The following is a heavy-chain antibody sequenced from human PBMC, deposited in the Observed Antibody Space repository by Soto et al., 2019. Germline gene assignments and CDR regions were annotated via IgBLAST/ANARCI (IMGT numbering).Heavy chain of an antibody. CDR2: ISWNSGSI. D-gene: IGHD3-10*01. Sequence: EVQLVESGGGLVQPGRSLRLSCAASGFTFDDYAMHWVRQAPGKGLEWVSGISWNSGSIGYVDSVKGRFTISRDNAKNSLYLQMNSLRAEDTALYYCAKDGGLYYYGSGSYFQGYYYYYGMDVWGQGTTVTVSS. CDR3: AKDGGLYYYGSGSYFQGYYYYYGMDV. J-gene: IGHJ6*02. V-gene: IGHV3-9*01. CDR1: GFTFDDYA.